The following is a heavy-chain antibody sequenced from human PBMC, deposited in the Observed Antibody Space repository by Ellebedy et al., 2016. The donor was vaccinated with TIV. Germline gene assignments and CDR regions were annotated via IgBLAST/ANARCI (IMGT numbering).Heavy chain of an antibody. CDR3: AKDQIVATIHGGMDV. Sequence: GESLKISXAASDFTVSRNDMIWVRQAPGKGLEWVSLIYTTGATYYADSVKGRFTISRDNSKKTLFLQMTSLGAEDTAVYYCAKDQIVATIHGGMDVWGQGTTVTVSS. J-gene: IGHJ6*02. CDR1: DFTVSRND. D-gene: IGHD5-12*01. V-gene: IGHV3-53*01. CDR2: IYTTGAT.